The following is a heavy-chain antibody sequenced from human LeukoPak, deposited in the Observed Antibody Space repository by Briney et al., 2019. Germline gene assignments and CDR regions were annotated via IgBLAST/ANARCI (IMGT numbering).Heavy chain of an antibody. D-gene: IGHD5-12*01. Sequence: SETLSLTCTVSGASINSSAFYWGWIRQPPGKGLEWIGSIYYSRNTYYNPSLKSRVTMSGDTSKNQFSLNLSSVTAADTAVYYCVRVVRYSDYDRFDYWGQGTLVTVSS. CDR3: VRVVRYSDYDRFDY. J-gene: IGHJ4*02. V-gene: IGHV4-39*07. CDR2: IYYSRNT. CDR1: GASINSSAFY.